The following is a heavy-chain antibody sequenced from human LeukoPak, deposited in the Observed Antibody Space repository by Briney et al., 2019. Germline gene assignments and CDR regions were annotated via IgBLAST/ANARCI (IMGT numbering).Heavy chain of an antibody. CDR1: GGSINSYY. Sequence: SETLSLTRSVTGGSINSYYWSWLRQPPGKGREWIGYISHSGSTDSNPSLKSRVTISLDTSKNQFSLKLTSVTAADTAVYYCAAMRYGRDYYYGMDVWGQGTTVTVSS. CDR3: AAMRYGRDYYYGMDV. V-gene: IGHV4-59*01. J-gene: IGHJ6*02. CDR2: ISHSGST. D-gene: IGHD1-14*01.